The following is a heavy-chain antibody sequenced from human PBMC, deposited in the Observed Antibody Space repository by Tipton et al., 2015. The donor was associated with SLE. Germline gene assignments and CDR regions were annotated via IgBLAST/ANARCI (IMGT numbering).Heavy chain of an antibody. CDR1: GFTFKTYA. D-gene: IGHD3-16*02. V-gene: IGHV3-23*01. CDR2: ISASGGNT. Sequence: GSLRLSCTASGFTFKTYAMSWVRQVPGKGLGGVSIISASGGNTYYADSVKGRFTIARDNSKNTLYLQMNSLRADDTAVYYCANLQRGELSGYYFDYWGQGTLVTVSS. CDR3: ANLQRGELSGYYFDY. J-gene: IGHJ4*02.